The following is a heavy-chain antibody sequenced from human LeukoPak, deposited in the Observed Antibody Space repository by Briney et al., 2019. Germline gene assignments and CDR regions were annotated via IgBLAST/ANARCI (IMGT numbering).Heavy chain of an antibody. V-gene: IGHV1-8*02. CDR3: ARLGRALVSNLFDY. Sequence: ASVKVSCKASGYSFTGFDINWVRQATGQGLEWMGWMNPNNGNTGYAQKFQGRITITRDTSRSTAYMELRSLSSEDTAVYYCARLGRALVSNLFDYWGQGTLVTVSS. CDR2: MNPNNGNT. D-gene: IGHD5/OR15-5a*01. CDR1: GYSFTGFD. J-gene: IGHJ4*02.